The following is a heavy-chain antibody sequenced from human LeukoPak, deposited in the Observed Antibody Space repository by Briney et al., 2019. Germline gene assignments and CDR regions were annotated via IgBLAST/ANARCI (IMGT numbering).Heavy chain of an antibody. CDR1: VRSISRSSYY. J-gene: IGHJ4*02. Sequence: SETLSLTCTVSVRSISRSSYYWRWVRQPPGKGLQYIGTIFYVGDTYYNPSLESRLTISVDTSKNQFSLKLRSVTAAGSAVYYCARTSGSRYAYDDYWGQGTLVTVSS. CDR2: IFYVGDT. D-gene: IGHD6-13*01. CDR3: ARTSGSRYAYDDY. V-gene: IGHV4-39*01.